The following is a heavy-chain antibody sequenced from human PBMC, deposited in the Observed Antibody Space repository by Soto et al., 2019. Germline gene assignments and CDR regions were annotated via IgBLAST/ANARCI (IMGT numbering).Heavy chain of an antibody. CDR1: GGSISSYY. CDR2: IYYSGST. CDR3: AKDGYTSSWVYYFDS. Sequence: PSETLSLTCTVSGGSISSYYWSWIRQPPGKGLEWIGYIYYSGSTNYNPSLKSRVTISLDTSKNQFSLKLSSVTAADTAVYYCAKDGYTSSWVYYFDSWGQGTLVTVSS. D-gene: IGHD6-13*01. J-gene: IGHJ4*02. V-gene: IGHV4-59*12.